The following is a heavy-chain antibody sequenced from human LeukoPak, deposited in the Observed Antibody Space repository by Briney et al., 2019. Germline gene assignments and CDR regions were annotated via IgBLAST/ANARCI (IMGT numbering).Heavy chain of an antibody. D-gene: IGHD1-1*01. Sequence: GASVTVSCKASGYTFTGYFIHWVRQAPGQGLEWMGWISPNSGGTNYAQKFQGRVTMTRDTSISTAYMELSSLESDDTALYYCARHSLPGPTPFDYWGQGTGDRL. V-gene: IGHV1-2*02. CDR1: GYTFTGYF. CDR2: ISPNSGGT. J-gene: IGHJ4*02. CDR3: ARHSLPGPTPFDY.